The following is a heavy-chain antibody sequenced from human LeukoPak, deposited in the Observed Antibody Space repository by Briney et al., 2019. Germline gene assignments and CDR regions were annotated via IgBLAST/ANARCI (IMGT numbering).Heavy chain of an antibody. CDR3: ARDFPNYYGSGGDY. J-gene: IGHJ4*02. CDR2: ISYDGSNK. Sequence: GGSLRLSCAVSGFTFSSYASHWVRQAPGKGLEWVAVISYDGSNKYYADSVKGRFTISRDNSKNTLYLLMNSLRAEDTAVYYCARDFPNYYGSGGDYWGQGTLVTVSS. CDR1: GFTFSSYA. V-gene: IGHV3-30*04. D-gene: IGHD3-10*01.